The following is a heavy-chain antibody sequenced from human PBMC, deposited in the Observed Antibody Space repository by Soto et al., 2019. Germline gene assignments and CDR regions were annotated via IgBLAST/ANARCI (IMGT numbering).Heavy chain of an antibody. CDR3: SAGGHNDGYNFYHGMDV. CDR2: VIPLFDTA. V-gene: IGHV1-69*01. CDR1: GGIFTNNA. Sequence: QVQVVQSGAEVKKPGSSVKVSCKVSGGIFTNNAISWVRQAPGQGLEWLGGVIPLFDTAYYAQIFRGRLRNSAGGAPTPAYMGLSGLTTSETAGYFLSAGGHNDGYNFYHGMDVWGQGTTVTVS. J-gene: IGHJ6*02. D-gene: IGHD5-18*01.